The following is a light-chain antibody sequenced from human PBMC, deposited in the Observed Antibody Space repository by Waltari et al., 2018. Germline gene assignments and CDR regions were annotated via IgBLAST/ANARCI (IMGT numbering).Light chain of an antibody. J-gene: IGKJ1*01. CDR3: QQYYSPTWT. Sequence: DIVMTQSPDSLAVSLGERATINCKSSQSVLYSSNNKNFLAWYQQKPGQSPKLLIYWASTRQSGVPDRFSGSGSGTDFTLIISSLQAEDVAVYYCQQYYSPTWTFGQGTKVEIK. CDR1: QSVLYSSNNKNF. CDR2: WAS. V-gene: IGKV4-1*01.